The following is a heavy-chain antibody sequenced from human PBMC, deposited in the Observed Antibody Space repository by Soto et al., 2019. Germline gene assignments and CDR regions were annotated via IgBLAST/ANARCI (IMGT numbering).Heavy chain of an antibody. CDR3: ARGYCSGGSCYSGLSAFDI. CDR1: GFTFSSYW. J-gene: IGHJ3*02. V-gene: IGHV3-7*01. Sequence: EVQLVESGGGLVQPGGSLRLSCAASGFTFSSYWMSWVRQAPGKGLEWVANIKQDGSEKYYVDSVKGRFTISRDNAKNSLYLQMNCLRAEDTAVFYCARGYCSGGSCYSGLSAFDIWGQGTMLTVSS. CDR2: IKQDGSEK. D-gene: IGHD2-15*01.